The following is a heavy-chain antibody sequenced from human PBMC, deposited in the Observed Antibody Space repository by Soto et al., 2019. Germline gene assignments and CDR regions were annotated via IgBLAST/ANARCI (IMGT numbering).Heavy chain of an antibody. V-gene: IGHV2-5*02. CDR1: GFSLTTSGVG. CDR3: AHHPYYGLGSYSFDY. D-gene: IGHD3-10*01. CDR2: IYWGDDK. J-gene: IGHJ4*02. Sequence: QITLKESGPPLVRPTQTLTLTCTFSGFSLTTSGVGVGWIRQPPGKALEWLAVIYWGDDKRYSSSLQSRLTSSKDTPKNQVVLTMTNMDPVDTATYYCAHHPYYGLGSYSFDYWGQGTLVTVSS.